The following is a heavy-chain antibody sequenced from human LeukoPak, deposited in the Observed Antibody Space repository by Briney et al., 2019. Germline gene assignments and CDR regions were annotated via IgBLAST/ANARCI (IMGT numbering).Heavy chain of an antibody. CDR3: AKDYYDSSGYYYGLFDY. CDR1: GFTFDDYA. D-gene: IGHD3-22*01. Sequence: GGSLRLSCAASGFTFDDYAMHWVRQAPGKGLEWVSGISWNSGSIGYADSVKGRFTTSRDNAKNSLYLQMNSLRAEDTALYYCAKDYYDSSGYYYGLFDYWGQGTLVTVSS. CDR2: ISWNSGSI. V-gene: IGHV3-9*01. J-gene: IGHJ4*02.